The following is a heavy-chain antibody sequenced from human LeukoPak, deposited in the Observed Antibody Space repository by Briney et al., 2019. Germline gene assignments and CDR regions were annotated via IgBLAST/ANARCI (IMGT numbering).Heavy chain of an antibody. V-gene: IGHV3-7*01. D-gene: IGHD4-17*01. CDR1: GFTFSSYW. CDR2: IKQDGSEK. Sequence: GGSLRLSCAASGFTFSSYWMSWVRQAPGKGLEWVANIKQDGSEKYYVDSVKGRFTITRDNAKNSLYLQMNSLRAEDTAVYYCARDSSTALFDYWGQGTLVTVSS. J-gene: IGHJ4*02. CDR3: ARDSSTALFDY.